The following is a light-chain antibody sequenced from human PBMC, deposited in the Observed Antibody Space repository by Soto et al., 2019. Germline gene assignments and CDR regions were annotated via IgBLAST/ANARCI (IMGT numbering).Light chain of an antibody. CDR2: EVS. J-gene: IGKJ5*01. V-gene: IGKV2D-29*02. CDR3: TQRTQLPPT. CDR1: QSLLHITGETF. Sequence: VMNQTPLSLSVAPGQPASISCKSSQSLLHITGETFLFWYLQKPGQSPQLLIYEVSTRVSGVPDRFRGSGSGTDVTLEISRVETDDVGIYYCTQRTQLPPTSGQATRLE.